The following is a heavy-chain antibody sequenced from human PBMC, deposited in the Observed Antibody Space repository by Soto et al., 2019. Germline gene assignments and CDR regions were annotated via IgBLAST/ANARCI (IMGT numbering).Heavy chain of an antibody. CDR2: IGNAGSST. V-gene: IGHV3-74*01. Sequence: PGGSLRLSCAASGFTFSSYWMHWVRQAPGKGLVWVSRIGNAGSSTYYADSVKGRFTISRDNSKNTLYLQMNSLRAEDTAVYYCAKDGGYGDYVLRYFDYWGQGTLVTVSS. CDR3: AKDGGYGDYVLRYFDY. CDR1: GFTFSSYW. J-gene: IGHJ4*02. D-gene: IGHD4-17*01.